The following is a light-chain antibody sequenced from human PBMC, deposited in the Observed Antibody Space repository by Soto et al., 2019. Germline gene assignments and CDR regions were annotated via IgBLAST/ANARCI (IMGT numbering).Light chain of an antibody. J-gene: IGLJ1*01. V-gene: IGLV1-51*01. CDR2: DNT. Sequence: QSVLTQPPSVSAAPGQKVTISCSGSSSNIGNNFVSWYQQLPGTAPKLLIYDNTKRPSGIPDRFSGSKSGTSGTLGITGLQTGDEADYYCGAWDSSLRALVFGGGTKVTVL. CDR1: SSNIGNNF. CDR3: GAWDSSLRALV.